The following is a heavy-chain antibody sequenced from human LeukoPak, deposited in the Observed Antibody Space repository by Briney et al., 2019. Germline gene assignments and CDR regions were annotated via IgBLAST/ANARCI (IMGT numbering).Heavy chain of an antibody. Sequence: GGSLRLSCAASGFNFGNYGMNWVRQAPGKGLEWVSSISSGATYIDNADSVKGRFTISRDNAKNSLYLEMNSLRAEDTAVYYCARSKGGAQREYGMDVWGQGTTVTVSS. V-gene: IGHV3-21*06. CDR2: ISSGATYI. J-gene: IGHJ6*02. CDR1: GFNFGNYG. D-gene: IGHD1-1*01. CDR3: ARSKGGAQREYGMDV.